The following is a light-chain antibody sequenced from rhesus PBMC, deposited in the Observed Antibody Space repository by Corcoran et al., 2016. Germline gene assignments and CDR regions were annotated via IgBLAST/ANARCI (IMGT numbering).Light chain of an antibody. V-gene: IGKV1-25*01. J-gene: IGKJ1*01. CDR2: DAS. CDR3: QQHNSYPRT. Sequence: DIQMTQSPSSLSASVGDTVTITCQASQGISKYLAWYQQKPGKAPKLLIYDASTLQTGVPSRFSGSGSGTEFPLIISSLQPEDFATYYCQQHNSYPRTFGQGTKVEIK. CDR1: QGISKY.